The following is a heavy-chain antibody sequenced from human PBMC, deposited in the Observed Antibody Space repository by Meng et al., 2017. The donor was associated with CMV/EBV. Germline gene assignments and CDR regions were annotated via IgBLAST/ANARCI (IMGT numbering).Heavy chain of an antibody. CDR3: ATGERYRFDY. V-gene: IGHV4-34*01. CDR1: GGSFSGYY. D-gene: IGHD4-17*01. J-gene: IGHJ4*02. Sequence: SETLSLTCAVYGGSFSGYYWSWIRQPPGKGLEWIGEINHSGSTNYNPSLKSRVTISVDTSKNQFSLKLNSVTAADTAVYYCATGERYRFDYWGQGTLVTVSS. CDR2: INHSGST.